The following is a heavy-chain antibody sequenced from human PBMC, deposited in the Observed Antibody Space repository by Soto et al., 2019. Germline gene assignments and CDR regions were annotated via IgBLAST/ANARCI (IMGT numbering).Heavy chain of an antibody. Sequence: QVQLQEAGPGLVKPSETLSLSCTISGGSISSDYWTWIRQPPGKGLEWIGYIHYSGSTNYNPSLKSRVTTSVDTTTNQFFLKLSSVAAADTAVYYCARVMGTHNRDYYCMDVWGKGPTVTVSS. CDR1: GGSISSDY. CDR2: IHYSGST. CDR3: ARVMGTHNRDYYCMDV. D-gene: IGHD1-1*01. V-gene: IGHV4-59*01. J-gene: IGHJ6*03.